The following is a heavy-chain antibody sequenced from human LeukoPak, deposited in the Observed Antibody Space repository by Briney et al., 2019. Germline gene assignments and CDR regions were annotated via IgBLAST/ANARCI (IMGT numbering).Heavy chain of an antibody. CDR2: FDPEDGET. J-gene: IGHJ4*02. Sequence: ASVKVSCKVSGYTLTELSMHWVRQAPGKGLEWMGGFDPEDGETIYAQKFQGRATMTEDTSTDTAYMELSSLRSEDTAVYYCATEQWLDPLAPGYYFDYWGQGTLVTVSS. D-gene: IGHD6-19*01. V-gene: IGHV1-24*01. CDR3: ATEQWLDPLAPGYYFDY. CDR1: GYTLTELS.